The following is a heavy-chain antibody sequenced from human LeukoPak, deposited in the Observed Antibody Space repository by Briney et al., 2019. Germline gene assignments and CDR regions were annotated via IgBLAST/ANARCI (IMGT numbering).Heavy chain of an antibody. CDR1: GFTFSSYW. CDR2: INSDGSST. CDR3: ARADSSGWYWNFDY. D-gene: IGHD6-19*01. V-gene: IGHV3-74*01. Sequence: GGSLRLSCAASGFTFSSYWMHWVRQAPGKGLVWVSRINSDGSSTSYADSVKGRFTISRDNAKNTLYLQMNSLRAEDTAVYYCARADSSGWYWNFDYWGQGTLVTVSS. J-gene: IGHJ4*02.